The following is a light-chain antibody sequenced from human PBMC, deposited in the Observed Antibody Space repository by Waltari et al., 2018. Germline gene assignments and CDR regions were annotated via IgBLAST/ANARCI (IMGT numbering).Light chain of an antibody. CDR3: QQHHNSPYT. CDR1: QDINNW. Sequence: DIQMNQSPSTLPASVGDSVSISCRTSQDINNWLAWYQQKPGQAPHLLIYRASVLETGVPSRFSGSGSGTEFTLTISGLQPDDFATYYCQQHHNSPYTFGQGTKLDI. J-gene: IGKJ2*01. V-gene: IGKV1-5*03. CDR2: RAS.